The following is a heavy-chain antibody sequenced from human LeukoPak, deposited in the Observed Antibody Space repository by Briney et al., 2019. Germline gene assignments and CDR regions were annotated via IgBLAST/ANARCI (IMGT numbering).Heavy chain of an antibody. CDR3: AQRRSFYFDR. CDR2: IYHSGST. CDR1: GYSISSGYY. Sequence: SETLSLTCAVSGYSISSGYYWGWIRQPPGKGLEWIGSIYHSGSTYYNPSLKSRVTISVDTSRNQFSLKLSSVTAADTAVYYCAQRRSFYFDRWGRGTLVIVSS. J-gene: IGHJ5*02. V-gene: IGHV4-38-2*01. D-gene: IGHD3-16*02.